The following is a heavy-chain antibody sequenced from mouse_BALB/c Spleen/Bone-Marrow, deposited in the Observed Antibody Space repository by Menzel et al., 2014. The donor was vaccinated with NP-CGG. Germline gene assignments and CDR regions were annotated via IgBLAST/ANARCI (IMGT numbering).Heavy chain of an antibody. Sequence: VQLQQSGAELVKPGAPVKLSCKASGYTFTDYWMNWVKQRPGRGLEWIGRIDPSDSETHYNQSFKDKATLTVDKSSTTAYIQLSNLTSEDSAVYYCARTAYWGQGTLVTVSA. CDR3: ARTAY. V-gene: IGHV1-69*02. CDR1: GYTFTDYW. CDR2: IDPSDSET. J-gene: IGHJ3*01.